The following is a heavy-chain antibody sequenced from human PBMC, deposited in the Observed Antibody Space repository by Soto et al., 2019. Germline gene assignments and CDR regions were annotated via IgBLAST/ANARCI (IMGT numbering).Heavy chain of an antibody. J-gene: IGHJ3*02. D-gene: IGHD6-13*01. V-gene: IGHV6-1*01. CDR2: TYYRSKWYN. CDR1: GDSVSSNSAA. Sequence: SQTLSLTCAISGDSVSSNSAAWNWIRQSPSRGLEWLGRTYYRSKWYNDYAVSVKSRITINPDTSKNQFALQLNSVTPEDTAVYYCARVLSSISSSWADDAFAIWGEGTMVTVS. CDR3: ARVLSSISSSWADDAFAI.